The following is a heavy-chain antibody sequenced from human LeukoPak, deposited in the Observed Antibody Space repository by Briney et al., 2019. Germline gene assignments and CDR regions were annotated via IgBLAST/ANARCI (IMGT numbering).Heavy chain of an antibody. V-gene: IGHV5-51*01. CDR3: ARAPSSSWYYYGMDV. D-gene: IGHD6-13*01. CDR2: IYPGDSDT. Sequence: GESLKISCKSSGYSFTSYWTGWVRQMPGKGLEWMGIIYPGDSDTRYSPSFQGQVTISADKSISTAYLQWSSLKASDTAMYYCARAPSSSWYYYGMDVWGQGTTVTVSS. J-gene: IGHJ6*02. CDR1: GYSFTSYW.